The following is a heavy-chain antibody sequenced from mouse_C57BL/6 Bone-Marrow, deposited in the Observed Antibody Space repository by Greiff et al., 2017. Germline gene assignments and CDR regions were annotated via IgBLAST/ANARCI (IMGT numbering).Heavy chain of an antibody. D-gene: IGHD2-4*01. CDR3: ARENYDYDVALFAY. J-gene: IGHJ3*01. CDR2: INPNNGGT. CDR1: GYTFTDYN. Sequence: VQLQQSGPELVKPGASVKMSCKASGYTFTDYNMHWVKQSHGKSLEWIGYINPNNGGTSYNQKFKGKATLTVNKSSSTAYMELRSLTSEDSAVYLCARENYDYDVALFAYWGQGTLVTVSA. V-gene: IGHV1-22*01.